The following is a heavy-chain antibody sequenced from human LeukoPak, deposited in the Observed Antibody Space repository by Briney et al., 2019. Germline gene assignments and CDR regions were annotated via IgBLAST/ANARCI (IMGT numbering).Heavy chain of an antibody. CDR3: ARRCSGGSCYSTYFDY. J-gene: IGHJ4*02. CDR1: GYSISSGYY. D-gene: IGHD2-15*01. CDR2: IYHSGST. Sequence: SETLSPTCAVSGYSISSGYYWGWIRQPPGKGLEWIGSIYHSGSTYYNPSLKGRVTISVDTSKNQFSLKLSSVTAADTAVYYCARRCSGGSCYSTYFDYWGQGTLVTVSS. V-gene: IGHV4-38-2*01.